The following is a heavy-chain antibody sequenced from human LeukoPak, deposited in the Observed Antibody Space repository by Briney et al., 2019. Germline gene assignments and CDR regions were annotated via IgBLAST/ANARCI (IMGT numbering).Heavy chain of an antibody. Sequence: PGGSLRLSCAASGFTFRLYGMHWVRQAPGRTPEWVAFISYDGSNKYYADSVKGRFTISRDNSKKTMYLQMNSLRAEDTAIYYCAKDMEYSSAICDYWGQGTLVSVSS. CDR1: GFTFRLYG. CDR2: ISYDGSNK. D-gene: IGHD3-22*01. CDR3: AKDMEYSSAICDY. V-gene: IGHV3-30*18. J-gene: IGHJ4*02.